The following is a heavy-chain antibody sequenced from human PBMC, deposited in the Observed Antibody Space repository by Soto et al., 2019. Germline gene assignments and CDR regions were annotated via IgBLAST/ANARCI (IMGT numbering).Heavy chain of an antibody. CDR2: ITPILGIA. CDR3: ASVLYGDYGAFDI. CDR1: GGTFSSYT. V-gene: IGHV1-69*02. Sequence: SVKVSCKASGGTFSSYTISWVRQAPGQGLEWMGRITPILGIANYAQKFQGRVTITADKSTSTAYMELSSLRSEDTAVYYCASVLYGDYGAFDIWGQGTMVTVSS. D-gene: IGHD4-17*01. J-gene: IGHJ3*02.